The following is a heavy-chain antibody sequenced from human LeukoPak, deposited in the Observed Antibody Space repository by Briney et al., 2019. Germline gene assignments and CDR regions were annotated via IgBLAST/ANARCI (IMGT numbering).Heavy chain of an antibody. J-gene: IGHJ4*02. Sequence: ASVKVSCKASGGTFSSYAISWVRQAPGQRLEWMGWINAGNGNTKYSQKFQGRVTITRDTSASTAYMELSSLRSEDTAVYYCARGVAVAGTIDYWGQGTLVTVSS. CDR3: ARGVAVAGTIDY. D-gene: IGHD6-19*01. CDR2: INAGNGNT. CDR1: GGTFSSYA. V-gene: IGHV1-3*01.